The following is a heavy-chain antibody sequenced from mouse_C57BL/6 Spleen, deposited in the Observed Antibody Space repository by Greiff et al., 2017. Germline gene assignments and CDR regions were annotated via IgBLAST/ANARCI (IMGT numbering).Heavy chain of an antibody. Sequence: EVKLVESGGGLVKPGGSLKLSCAASGFTFSSYAMSWVRQTPEKRLEWVATISDGGSYTYYPDNVKGRFTISRDNAKNNLYLQMSQLKSEYTAMYCCAREGTAPWFAYWGQGTLVTVSA. V-gene: IGHV5-4*01. CDR3: AREGTAPWFAY. CDR1: GFTFSSYA. D-gene: IGHD3-3*01. CDR2: ISDGGSYT. J-gene: IGHJ3*01.